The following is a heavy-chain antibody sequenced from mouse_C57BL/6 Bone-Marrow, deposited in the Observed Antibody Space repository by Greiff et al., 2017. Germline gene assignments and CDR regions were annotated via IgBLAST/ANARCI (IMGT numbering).Heavy chain of an antibody. J-gene: IGHJ3*01. D-gene: IGHD1-1*01. Sequence: EVQGVESGGDLVKPGGSLKLSCAASGFTFSSYGMSWVRQTPDKRLEWVATISSGGSYTYYPDSVKGRFTISRDNAKNTLYLQMSSLKSEDTAMYYCARLDYYGSSYRFAYWGQGTLVTVSA. V-gene: IGHV5-6*01. CDR1: GFTFSSYG. CDR3: ARLDYYGSSYRFAY. CDR2: ISSGGSYT.